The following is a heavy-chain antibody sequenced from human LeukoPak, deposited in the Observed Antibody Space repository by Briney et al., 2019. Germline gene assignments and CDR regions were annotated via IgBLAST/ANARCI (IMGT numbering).Heavy chain of an antibody. CDR2: INHSGST. D-gene: IGHD3-22*01. J-gene: IGHJ4*02. CDR3: ARGPPTDYYDSSGFYYVFDY. CDR1: GGSFSGYY. V-gene: IGHV4-34*01. Sequence: SETLSLTCAVYGGSFSGYYWSWIRQPPGKGLEWIGEINHSGSTNYNPSLKSRVTISVDTSNNQFSLKLSSVTAADTAVYFCARGPPTDYYDSSGFYYVFDYWGQGTLVTVSS.